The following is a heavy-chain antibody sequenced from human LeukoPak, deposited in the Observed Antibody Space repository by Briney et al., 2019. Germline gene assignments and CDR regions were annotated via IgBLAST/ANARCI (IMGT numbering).Heavy chain of an antibody. V-gene: IGHV3-7*03. D-gene: IGHD2-15*01. CDR3: AKERYCSGGSCYGPDAFDI. Sequence: PGGSLRLSCAASGFTFSGYWMSWVRQAPGKGLEWVANIRDDGGDTYYLDSVKGRFTISRDNAKNSVDLQMNSLRAEDTALYYCAKERYCSGGSCYGPDAFDIWGQGTMVTVSS. CDR2: IRDDGGDT. J-gene: IGHJ3*02. CDR1: GFTFSGYW.